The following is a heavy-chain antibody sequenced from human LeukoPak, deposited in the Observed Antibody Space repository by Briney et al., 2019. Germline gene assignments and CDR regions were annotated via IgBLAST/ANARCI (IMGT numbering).Heavy chain of an antibody. D-gene: IGHD3-10*01. V-gene: IGHV3-23*01. CDR1: GFTFSSFA. J-gene: IGHJ4*02. CDR2: ISGTGGST. Sequence: GGSLRLSCAASGFTFSSFAMSWVRQAPGKGLAWVSAISGTGGSTYYADSVKGRFTISRDNSKNTLYLQMNSLRAEDTAVYYCAKETRNYYGSGSYSAFDYWGQGTLVTVSS. CDR3: AKETRNYYGSGSYSAFDY.